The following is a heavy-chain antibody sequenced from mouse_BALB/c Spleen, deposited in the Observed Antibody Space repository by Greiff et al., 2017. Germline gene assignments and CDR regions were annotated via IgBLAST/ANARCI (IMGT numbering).Heavy chain of an antibody. D-gene: IGHD2-14*01. CDR3: TGHRYDAY. CDR1: GYTFTSYW. CDR2: IDPETGGT. V-gene: IGHV1-15*01. J-gene: IGHJ3*01. Sequence: VQLQQPGAELVKPGASVKLSCKASGYTFTSYWMHWVKQTPVHGLEWIGAIDPETGGTAYNQKFKGKATLTADKSSSTAYMELRSLTSEDSAVYYCTGHRYDAYWGQGTLVTVSA.